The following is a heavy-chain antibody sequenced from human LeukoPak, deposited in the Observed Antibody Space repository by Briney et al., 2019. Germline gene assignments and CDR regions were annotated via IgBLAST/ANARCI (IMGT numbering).Heavy chain of an antibody. V-gene: IGHV1-2*02. CDR2: INPNSGGT. CDR1: GYTFTGYY. CDR3: AREEDIVVVPAAFDI. J-gene: IGHJ3*02. D-gene: IGHD2-2*01. Sequence: ASVKVSCKASGYTFTGYYMHWVRHAPGQGLEWMGWINPNSGGTNYAQKFQGRVTMTRDTSISTAYMELSRLRSDDTAVYYCAREEDIVVVPAAFDIWGQGTMVTVSS.